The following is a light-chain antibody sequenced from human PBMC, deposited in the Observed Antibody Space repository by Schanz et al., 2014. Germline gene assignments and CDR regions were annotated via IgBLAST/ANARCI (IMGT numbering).Light chain of an antibody. Sequence: QSALTQPPSASGSPGQSVTISCSGTSSDVGTYNYVSWYQQHPGKAPKLMIYEVSKRPSGVPDRFSGSKSGNTASLTISGLQAEDEADYFCCSYAGSYSVVFGGGTKLTVL. CDR3: CSYAGSYSVV. J-gene: IGLJ2*01. CDR1: SSDVGTYNY. V-gene: IGLV2-11*01. CDR2: EVS.